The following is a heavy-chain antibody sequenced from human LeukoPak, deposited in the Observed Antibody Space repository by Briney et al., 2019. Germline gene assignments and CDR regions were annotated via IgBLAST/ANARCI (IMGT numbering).Heavy chain of an antibody. V-gene: IGHV3-23*01. CDR1: AFTFSNYG. J-gene: IGHJ6*03. Sequence: GGTLRLSCAASAFTFSNYGMSWVRQAPGKGLEWVSAISGSGGPTYYADSVKGRFTISRDNSKNTLYLQMNSLRAEDTAIYYCAKNGDRGAYCTGGTCYPYFYYYMDVWGKGTTVTI. CDR2: ISGSGGPT. D-gene: IGHD2-15*01. CDR3: AKNGDRGAYCTGGTCYPYFYYYMDV.